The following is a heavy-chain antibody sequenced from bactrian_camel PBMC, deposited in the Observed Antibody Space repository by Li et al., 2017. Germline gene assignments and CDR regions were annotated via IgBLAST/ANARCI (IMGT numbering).Heavy chain of an antibody. V-gene: IGHV3S40*01. CDR1: GYTYRTNA. J-gene: IGHJ4*01. CDR3: AAGTQPPGVTRRASARYDC. D-gene: IGHD3*01. Sequence: VQLVESGGGSVQAGGSLRLSCAASGYTYRTNAMGWFRQAPGKEREGVACIYLRGGTTYYADSVKGRFTLSQVNAKNTVYLQMKSLKPEDTAMYYCAAGTQPPGVTRRASARYDCWGQGTQVTVS. CDR2: IYLRGGTT.